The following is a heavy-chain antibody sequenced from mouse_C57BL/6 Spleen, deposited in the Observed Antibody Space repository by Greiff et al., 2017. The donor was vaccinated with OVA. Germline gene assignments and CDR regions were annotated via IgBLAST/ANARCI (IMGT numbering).Heavy chain of an antibody. CDR3: ASIGGTIGEGYYFDY. D-gene: IGHD2-14*01. V-gene: IGHV1-39*01. CDR1: GYSFTDYN. CDR2: INPNYGTT. Sequence: EVQVVESGPELVKPGASVKISCKASGYSFTDYNMNWVKQSNGKSLEWIGVINPNYGTTSYNQKFKGKATLTVDQSSSTAYMQLNSLTSEDSAVYYWASIGGTIGEGYYFDYWGQGTTLTVPS. J-gene: IGHJ2*01.